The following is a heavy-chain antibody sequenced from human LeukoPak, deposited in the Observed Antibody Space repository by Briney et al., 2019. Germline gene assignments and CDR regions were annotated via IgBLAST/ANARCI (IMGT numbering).Heavy chain of an antibody. Sequence: GESLKISCKVSGYSFTSYWVGWVRQMPGKGLEWMGIIYPGDSDTRYSPSFQGQVTISADKSIRTAYLQWSTLKASDTAMYYCAGHSGSYDLRYYFDYWGQGTLVTVSS. J-gene: IGHJ4*02. CDR3: AGHSGSYDLRYYFDY. CDR1: GYSFTSYW. D-gene: IGHD1-26*01. V-gene: IGHV5-51*01. CDR2: IYPGDSDT.